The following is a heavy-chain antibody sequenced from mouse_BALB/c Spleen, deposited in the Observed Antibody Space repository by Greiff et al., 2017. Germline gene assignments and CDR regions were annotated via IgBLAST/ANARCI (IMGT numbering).Heavy chain of an antibody. J-gene: IGHJ4*01. CDR2: INPSNGGT. V-gene: IGHV1S81*02. CDR3: TQTARATYAMDY. CDR1: GYTFTSYY. Sequence: VQLQQPGAELVKPGASVKLSCKASGYTFTSYYMYWVKQRPGQGLEWIGGINPSNGGTNFNEKFKSKATLTVDKSSSTAYMQLSSLTSEDSAVYYCTQTARATYAMDYWGQGTSVTVSS. D-gene: IGHD3-2*01.